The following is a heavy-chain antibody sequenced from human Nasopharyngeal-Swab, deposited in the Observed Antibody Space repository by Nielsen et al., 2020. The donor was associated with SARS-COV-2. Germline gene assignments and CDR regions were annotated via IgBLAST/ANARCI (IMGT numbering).Heavy chain of an antibody. J-gene: IGHJ5*02. CDR3: AGTYGDYVSVWFDP. CDR1: GFIFSSYW. Sequence: ESLKISCEASGFIFSSYWMSWIRQPPGKGLEWIGEINHSGSTNYNPSLKSRVTISVDTSKNQFSLKLSSVTAADTAVYYCAGTYGDYVSVWFDPWGQGTLVTVSS. CDR2: INHSGST. D-gene: IGHD4-17*01. V-gene: IGHV4-34*08.